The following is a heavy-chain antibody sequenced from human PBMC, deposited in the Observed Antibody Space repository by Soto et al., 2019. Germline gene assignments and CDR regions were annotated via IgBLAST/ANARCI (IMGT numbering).Heavy chain of an antibody. CDR3: AKVGPEQLLYFDY. CDR2: ISGSGGST. D-gene: IGHD6-6*01. CDR1: GVPFSSYA. V-gene: IGHV3-23*01. J-gene: IGHJ4*02. Sequence: GGSLRLSCAASGVPFSSYAMSWVRQAPGKGLEWVSAISGSGGSTYYADSVKGRFTISRDNSKNTLYLQMNSLRAEDTAVYYCAKVGPEQLLYFDYWGQGTLVTVSS.